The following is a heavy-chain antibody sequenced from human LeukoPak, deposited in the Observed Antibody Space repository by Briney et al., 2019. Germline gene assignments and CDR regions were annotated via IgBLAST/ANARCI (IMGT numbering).Heavy chain of an antibody. CDR3: ARDRSLGIIDY. Sequence: SETLSLTCIVSGDSISSYYWSWIRQPPGKGLEWIGYIYYSGSTDYNPSLQSRVTISVDASKKHFSLKLSSVTAADTAVYYCARDRSLGIIDYWGQGTLVTVSS. CDR1: GDSISSYY. CDR2: IYYSGST. V-gene: IGHV4-59*01. D-gene: IGHD3-16*01. J-gene: IGHJ4*02.